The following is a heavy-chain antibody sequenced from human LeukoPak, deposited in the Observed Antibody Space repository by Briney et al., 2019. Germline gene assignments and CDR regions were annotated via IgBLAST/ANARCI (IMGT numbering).Heavy chain of an antibody. CDR3: AREFAASGTNWFDP. D-gene: IGHD6-13*01. J-gene: IGHJ5*02. Sequence: PSETLSLTCSVSGASISSYWWNWIRQPPGKGLEWIGNIYYTGSTNYNPSLKSRVTISVDTSRNQFSLKLSSVTAADTAMYYCAREFAASGTNWFDPWGQGTLVTVSS. CDR2: IYYTGST. CDR1: GASISSYW. V-gene: IGHV4-59*01.